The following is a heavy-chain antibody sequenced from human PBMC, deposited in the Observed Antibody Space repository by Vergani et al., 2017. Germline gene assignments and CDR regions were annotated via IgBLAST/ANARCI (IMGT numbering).Heavy chain of an antibody. CDR2: INHSGST. Sequence: QVQLQQWGAGLLKPSETLSLTCAVYGGSFSGYYWSWIRQPPGKGLEWIGEINHSGSTNYNPSLKSRVTISVDTSKNQFSLKLSSVTAAETAVYYCARDRGEDDAFDIWGQGTMVTVSS. CDR3: ARDRGEDDAFDI. V-gene: IGHV4-34*01. CDR1: GGSFSGYY. J-gene: IGHJ3*02. D-gene: IGHD3-10*01.